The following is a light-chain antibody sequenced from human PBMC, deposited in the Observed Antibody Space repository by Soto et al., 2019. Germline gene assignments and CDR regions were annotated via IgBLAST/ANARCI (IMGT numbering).Light chain of an antibody. CDR3: QQYNNWPPYT. CDR2: GAS. CDR1: RSVNTY. V-gene: IGKV3-15*01. Sequence: EIVLTQSPATLSLSPGERATLSCRASRSVNTYLAWYQQKVGLAPRLLIYGASTRATGIPARFSGSGSETEFTLTISSLQSEDFAVYYCQQYNNWPPYTFGQGTKVDI. J-gene: IGKJ2*01.